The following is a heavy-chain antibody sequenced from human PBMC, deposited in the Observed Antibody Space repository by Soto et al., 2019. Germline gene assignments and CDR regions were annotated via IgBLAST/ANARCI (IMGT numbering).Heavy chain of an antibody. D-gene: IGHD1-1*01. V-gene: IGHV1-46*01. J-gene: IGHJ4*02. CDR3: ARDLNESGGVDY. CDR1: GYTFTSYY. Sequence: QVQLVQSGAEVKKPGASVKVSCKASGYTFTSYYMHWVRQAPGQGLEWMGRINPSGGSTSYAQKCQSRVTMTRDTSTSTVYMELSSLRSADTAVDYCARDLNESGGVDYWGQGTLVTVSS. CDR2: INPSGGST.